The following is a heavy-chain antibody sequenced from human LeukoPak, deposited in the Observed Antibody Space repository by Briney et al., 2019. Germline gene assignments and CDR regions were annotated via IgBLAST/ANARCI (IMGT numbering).Heavy chain of an antibody. CDR2: ISGSSSNT. J-gene: IGHJ4*02. CDR3: TRHPAEGDY. Sequence: GGSLRLSCAASGFTFSDFYMSWIRQAPGKGLESVSYISGSSSNTNYADSVKGRFTISRDNAKNSLYLQMNSLRAEDTAVYYCTRHPAEGDYWGQGTLVSVSS. D-gene: IGHD2-15*01. CDR1: GFTFSDFY. V-gene: IGHV3-11*03.